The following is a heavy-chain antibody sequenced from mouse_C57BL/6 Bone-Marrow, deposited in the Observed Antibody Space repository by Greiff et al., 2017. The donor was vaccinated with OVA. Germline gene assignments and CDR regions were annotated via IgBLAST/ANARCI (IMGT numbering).Heavy chain of an antibody. CDR1: GFTFTDYY. D-gene: IGHD1-1*01. CDR2: IRNKANGYTT. CDR3: ARYNYGSSFAY. J-gene: IGHJ3*01. V-gene: IGHV7-3*01. Sequence: EVQLQESGGGLVQPGGSLSLSCAASGFTFTDYYMSWVRQPPGKALEWLGFIRNKANGYTTEYSASVKGLFTISRDNSQSILYLQMNALRAEDSATYYCARYNYGSSFAYWGQGTLVTVSA.